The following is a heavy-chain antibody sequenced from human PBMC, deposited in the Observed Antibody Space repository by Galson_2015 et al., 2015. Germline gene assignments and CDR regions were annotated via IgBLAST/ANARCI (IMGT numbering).Heavy chain of an antibody. Sequence: YSPSFQGHVTISADKSFSTAYLQWSSLKASDTAIYYCARHSWDCSSTSCSPYYFDYWGQGTLVTVSS. D-gene: IGHD2-2*01. J-gene: IGHJ4*02. V-gene: IGHV5-10-1*01. CDR3: ARHSWDCSSTSCSPYYFDY.